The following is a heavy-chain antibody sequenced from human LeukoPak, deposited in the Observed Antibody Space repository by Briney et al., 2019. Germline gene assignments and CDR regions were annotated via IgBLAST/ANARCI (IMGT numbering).Heavy chain of an antibody. CDR3: ARGGKDPRDAFDM. J-gene: IGHJ3*02. V-gene: IGHV3-33*01. Sequence: GGSLRLSCAASGFTFSSYGMHWVRQAPGKGLEWVAVIWYDGSNKDCADAVKGRFTISRDNSKNTMYLQMNSLRAEDTAVYYCARGGKDPRDAFDMWGQGTMVTVS. CDR2: IWYDGSNK. D-gene: IGHD3-16*01. CDR1: GFTFSSYG.